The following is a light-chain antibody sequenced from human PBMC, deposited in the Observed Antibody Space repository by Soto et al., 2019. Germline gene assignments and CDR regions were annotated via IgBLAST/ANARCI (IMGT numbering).Light chain of an antibody. CDR2: EVS. V-gene: IGLV2-14*01. CDR1: SSDVGGYNY. CDR3: SSYTSSNTLV. Sequence: QSALTQPASVSGSPGQSITISCTGTSSDVGGYNYVSWYQQHPGKAPKLMIYEVSYRPSGVSNRFYGSKSGNAASLTISGLQAEDEADDYCSSYTSSNTLVFGTGTKVTVL. J-gene: IGLJ1*01.